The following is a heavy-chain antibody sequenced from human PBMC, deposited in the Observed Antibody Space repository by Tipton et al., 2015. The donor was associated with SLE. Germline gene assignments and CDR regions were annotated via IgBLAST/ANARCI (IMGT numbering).Heavy chain of an antibody. V-gene: IGHV3-23*01. CDR1: GFTFSSYA. D-gene: IGHD3-16*01. CDR2: ISGSGGST. Sequence: SLRLSCAASGFTFSSYAMSWVRQAPGKGLEWVSAISGSGGSTYYADSVKGRFTISRDNSKNTLYLQMNSLRAEDTAVYYCAKDRKMITFGGVHYYYGMDVWGQGTTVTVSS. CDR3: AKDRKMITFGGVHYYYGMDV. J-gene: IGHJ6*02.